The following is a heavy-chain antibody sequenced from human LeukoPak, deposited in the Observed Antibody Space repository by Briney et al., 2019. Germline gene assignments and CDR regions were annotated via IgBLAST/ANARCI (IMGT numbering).Heavy chain of an antibody. CDR3: AKDAAHYYDSSGYYGAFDI. J-gene: IGHJ3*02. Sequence: LGGSLRLSCAASGFTFDDYGMSWVRQAPGKGLEWVSAISGSGGSTYYADSVKGRFTISRDNSKNTLYLQVNSLRAEDTAVYYCAKDAAHYYDSSGYYGAFDIWGQGTMVTVSS. CDR1: GFTFDDYG. CDR2: ISGSGGST. V-gene: IGHV3-23*01. D-gene: IGHD3-22*01.